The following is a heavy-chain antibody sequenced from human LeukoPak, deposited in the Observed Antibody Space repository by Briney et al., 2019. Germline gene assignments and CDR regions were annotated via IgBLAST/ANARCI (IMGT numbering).Heavy chain of an antibody. J-gene: IGHJ4*02. CDR2: INLDGNTT. Sequence: PGGSLRLSCEASGFTVTFNKYWMHWVRQPPGKGLVWVARINLDGNTTTYADSVKGRFTVSRDNSTNTLYLQMNSLRAEDTAVYYCAKNRGGSCYTPLDYWGQGTLVTVSS. V-gene: IGHV3-74*01. CDR1: GFTVTFNKYW. D-gene: IGHD2-15*01. CDR3: AKNRGGSCYTPLDY.